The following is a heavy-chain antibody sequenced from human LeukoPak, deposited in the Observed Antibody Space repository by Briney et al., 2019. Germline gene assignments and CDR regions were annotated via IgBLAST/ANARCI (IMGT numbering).Heavy chain of an antibody. CDR2: ISGTGGRT. Sequence: GFLRPSWAAPGIAFSRYALGWVRQAPGEGVGWVSSISGTGGRTYYADSVKGRFTISRDNSKNTLDLQMNSLRADDTAVYYCARDGYSNYWYLNLWGQGTLVTVSS. CDR3: ARDGYSNYWYLNL. D-gene: IGHD6-13*01. V-gene: IGHV3-23*01. CDR1: GIAFSRYA. J-gene: IGHJ4*02.